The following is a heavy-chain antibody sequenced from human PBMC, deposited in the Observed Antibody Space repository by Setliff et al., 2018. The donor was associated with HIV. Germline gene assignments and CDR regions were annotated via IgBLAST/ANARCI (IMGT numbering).Heavy chain of an antibody. CDR2: IYSAGGT. CDR1: GFSVSSKY. D-gene: IGHD2-21*02. J-gene: IGHJ4*02. Sequence: PGESLKISCAASGFSVSSKYMAWVRQAPGKGLQWVSVIYSAGGTYYADSVKGRFTTSRDSSKNTLYLQMNSLRPEDTAVYYCATDSTSYCSGGCSGGYFDYWGQGTLVTVSS. V-gene: IGHV3-53*01. CDR3: ATDSTSYCSGGCSGGYFDY.